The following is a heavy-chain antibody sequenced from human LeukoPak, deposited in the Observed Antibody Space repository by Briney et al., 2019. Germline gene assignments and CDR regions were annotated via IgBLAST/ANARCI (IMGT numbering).Heavy chain of an antibody. CDR1: GFTFSSYS. Sequence: GGSLRLSCAASGFTFSSYSMNWVRQAPGKGLEWVSSISSSSSYIYYAVSVKGRFTISRDNGKNSLYLQMNSLRAEDTAVYYCARESPLEYCSSSSCYDWGQGTLVTVSS. CDR2: ISSSSSYI. V-gene: IGHV3-21*01. J-gene: IGHJ4*02. CDR3: ARESPLEYCSSSSCYD. D-gene: IGHD2-2*01.